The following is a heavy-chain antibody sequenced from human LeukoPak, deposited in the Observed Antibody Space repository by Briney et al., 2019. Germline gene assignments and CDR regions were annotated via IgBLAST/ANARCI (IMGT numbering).Heavy chain of an antibody. Sequence: ASVKVSCKASGYTFTSYGISWVRQAPGQGLEWMGWISAYNGKSDHAQKFQGRVTLTADTSASTAYMELRSLTSDDTAVYYCARVEAYCSRTSCHDYWGQGTLVTVSS. J-gene: IGHJ4*02. CDR2: ISAYNGKS. CDR3: ARVEAYCSRTSCHDY. V-gene: IGHV1-18*01. CDR1: GYTFTSYG. D-gene: IGHD2-2*01.